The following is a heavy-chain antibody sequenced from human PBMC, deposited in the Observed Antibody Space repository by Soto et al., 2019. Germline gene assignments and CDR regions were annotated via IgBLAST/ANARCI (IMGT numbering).Heavy chain of an antibody. J-gene: IGHJ6*02. CDR2: INHSGST. D-gene: IGHD6-13*01. Sequence: SETLSLTCAVYGGSFSGYYWSWIRQPPGKGLEWIGEINHSGSTNYNPSLKSRVTISVDTSKNQFSLNLSSVTAADTAVYYCASSSWYVATNYYYYGMDVWGQGTTVTVSS. CDR1: GGSFSGYY. V-gene: IGHV4-34*01. CDR3: ASSSWYVATNYYYYGMDV.